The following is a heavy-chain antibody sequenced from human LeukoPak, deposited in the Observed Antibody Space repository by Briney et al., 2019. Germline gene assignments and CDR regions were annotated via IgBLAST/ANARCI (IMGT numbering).Heavy chain of an antibody. Sequence: GGSLRLSCAASGFTFNNYWMIWVRQAPGKGLEWVANIKKDGSEKYFVDSVKGRFTISRDNSKNTLYLQMNSLRAEDTAVYYCAKDEGYSSGWPNYWGQGTLVTVSS. J-gene: IGHJ4*02. CDR1: GFTFNNYW. CDR2: IKKDGSEK. V-gene: IGHV3-7*03. D-gene: IGHD6-19*01. CDR3: AKDEGYSSGWPNY.